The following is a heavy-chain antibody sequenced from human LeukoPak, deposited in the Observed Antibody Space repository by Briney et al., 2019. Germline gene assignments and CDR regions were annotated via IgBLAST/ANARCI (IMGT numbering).Heavy chain of an antibody. CDR2: IYPDDSNT. CDR3: ARRCDTSSIDY. Sequence: HGESLKISCKGSGYSFSTYWIGWVRQMPGKGLEWMGIIYPDDSNTRYSPSFQGQVTISADKSISTAYLQWSSLKASDTAMYYCARRCDTSSIDYWGQGTLVTVSS. J-gene: IGHJ4*02. V-gene: IGHV5-51*01. CDR1: GYSFSTYW. D-gene: IGHD6-6*01.